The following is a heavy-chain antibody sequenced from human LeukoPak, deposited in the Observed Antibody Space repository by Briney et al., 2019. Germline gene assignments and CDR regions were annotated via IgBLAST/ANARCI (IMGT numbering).Heavy chain of an antibody. V-gene: IGHV1-8*01. J-gene: IGHJ5*02. CDR1: GYTFTSYD. D-gene: IGHD3-10*02. CDR3: ARVPVRMLGFRWFDP. Sequence: ASVKVSCKASGYTFTSYDISWVRQATGQGLEWMGWMNPNSGNTGYAQKFQGRVTMTRNTSISTAYMELSSLRSEDTAVYYCARVPVRMLGFRWFDPWGQGTLVTVSS. CDR2: MNPNSGNT.